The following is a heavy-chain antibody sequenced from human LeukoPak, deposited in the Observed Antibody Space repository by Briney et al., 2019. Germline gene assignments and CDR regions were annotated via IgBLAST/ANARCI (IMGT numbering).Heavy chain of an antibody. CDR2: ISGSGGST. D-gene: IGHD3-22*01. V-gene: IGHV3-23*01. CDR1: GFTFSSYA. Sequence: GGSLRLSCAASGFTFSSYAMSWVRQAPGKGLEWVSAISGSGGSTYYADSVKGRFTISRDNSKNTLYLQMNSLRAEDTAVYYCAKDYERDYYDSSNYDYWGQGTLVTVSS. CDR3: AKDYERDYYDSSNYDY. J-gene: IGHJ4*02.